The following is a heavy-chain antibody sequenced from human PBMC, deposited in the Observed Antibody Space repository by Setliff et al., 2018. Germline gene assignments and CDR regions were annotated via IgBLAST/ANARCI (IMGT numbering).Heavy chain of an antibody. CDR3: ARVYGENDLPDI. CDR2: VSYDGRT. V-gene: IGHV4-39*07. D-gene: IGHD4-17*01. CDR1: DVSISDTTYY. J-gene: IGHJ3*02. Sequence: SETLSLTCTVSDVSISDTTYYWAWVRLPPGKGLEWIGTVSYDGRTFSHPSLRSRVTVSVDTSKNQFSLKLTSVTAADTAMYYCARVYGENDLPDIWGQGTMVTVSS.